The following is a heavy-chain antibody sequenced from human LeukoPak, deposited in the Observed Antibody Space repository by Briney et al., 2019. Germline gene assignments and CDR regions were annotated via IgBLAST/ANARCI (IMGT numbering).Heavy chain of an antibody. V-gene: IGHV4-4*07. Sequence: SETLSLTCTVSGGSISGYYWSWIRQTAGKGLEWIGRLYTSGSTNYNPSLKSRVTMSVDTSRNQFSLKLSSVTAADTAVYYCARVRQTTVDYWGQGTLVTVSS. CDR3: ARVRQTTVDY. J-gene: IGHJ4*02. CDR2: LYTSGST. D-gene: IGHD4-17*01. CDR1: GGSISGYY.